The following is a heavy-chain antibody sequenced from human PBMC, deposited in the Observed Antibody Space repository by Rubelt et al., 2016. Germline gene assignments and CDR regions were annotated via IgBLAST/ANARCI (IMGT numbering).Heavy chain of an antibody. D-gene: IGHD6-13*01. CDR3: ASDSSSWYGTEVYYFDY. Sequence: QGLEWMGIINPSGGSTSYAQKFQGRVTMTRDTSTSTVYMELSRLRSDDTAVYYCASDSSSWYGTEVYYFDYWGQGTLVTVSS. V-gene: IGHV1-46*01. CDR2: INPSGGST. J-gene: IGHJ4*02.